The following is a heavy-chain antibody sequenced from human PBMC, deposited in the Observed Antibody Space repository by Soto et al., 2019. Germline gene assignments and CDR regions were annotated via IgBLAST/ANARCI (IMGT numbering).Heavy chain of an antibody. Sequence: ASVKVSCKASGGTFSSYAISWVRQAPGQGLECMGGIIPIFGTANYAQKFQGRVTITADKSTSTAYMELSSLRSEDTAVYYCASSIYYDSSGYYYLFDYWGQGTLVTVYS. V-gene: IGHV1-69*06. CDR1: GGTFSSYA. J-gene: IGHJ4*02. CDR2: IIPIFGTA. CDR3: ASSIYYDSSGYYYLFDY. D-gene: IGHD3-22*01.